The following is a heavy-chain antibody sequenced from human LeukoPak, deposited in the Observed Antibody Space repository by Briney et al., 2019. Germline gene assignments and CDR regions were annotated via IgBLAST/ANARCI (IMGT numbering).Heavy chain of an antibody. J-gene: IGHJ5*02. CDR2: IYHSGST. Sequence: PSETLSLTCAVSGYSISSGYYWGWIRQPPGKGLEWIGSIYHSGSTYSNPSLKSRVTISVDTSKNQFSLKLSAVTAADTAVYYCARVLSSGTDWFDPWGQGTLVTVSS. V-gene: IGHV4-38-2*01. D-gene: IGHD6-13*01. CDR3: ARVLSSGTDWFDP. CDR1: GYSISSGYY.